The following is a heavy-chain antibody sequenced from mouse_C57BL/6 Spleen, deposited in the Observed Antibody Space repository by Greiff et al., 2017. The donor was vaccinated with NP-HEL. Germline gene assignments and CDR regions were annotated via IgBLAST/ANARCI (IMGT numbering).Heavy chain of an antibody. Sequence: VHVQQSGAELVKPGASVKLSCTASGFNIKDYYMHWVKQRTDQGLEWIGRIDPEDGETKYAPKFQGKATITADTSSNTAYLQLSSLTSEEAAVYYCAVVSPAWFAYWGQGTLVTVSA. D-gene: IGHD1-1*02. CDR1: GFNIKDYY. CDR3: AVVSPAWFAY. V-gene: IGHV14-2*01. J-gene: IGHJ3*01. CDR2: IDPEDGET.